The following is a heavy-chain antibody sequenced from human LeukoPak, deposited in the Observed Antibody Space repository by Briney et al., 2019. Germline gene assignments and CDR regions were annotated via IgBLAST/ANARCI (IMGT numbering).Heavy chain of an antibody. Sequence: PSETLSLTCTVSGGSISSYYWSWIRQPAGKGLEWIGRIYTSGSTNYNPSLKSRVTMSVDTSKNQFSLKLSSVTAADTAVYYCARTAGGPDYVWGSYRYFDYWGQGTLVTVSS. CDR2: IYTSGST. D-gene: IGHD3-16*02. J-gene: IGHJ4*02. CDR3: ARTAGGPDYVWGSYRYFDY. V-gene: IGHV4-4*07. CDR1: GGSISSYY.